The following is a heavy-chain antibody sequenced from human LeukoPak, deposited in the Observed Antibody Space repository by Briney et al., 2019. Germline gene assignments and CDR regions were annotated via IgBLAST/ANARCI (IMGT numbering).Heavy chain of an antibody. V-gene: IGHV1-24*01. CDR1: GDNVTELT. Sequence: ASVNVSCKVSGDNVTELTVHWVRQAPGKGVEWIGGFDPEEGERLYAQKFEGRVTMTEDTSTDTAYMQLTSLRSEDTAVYYCATFCVYDLLECFDYWGQGTLVTVSS. J-gene: IGHJ4*02. CDR2: FDPEEGER. D-gene: IGHD5/OR15-5a*01. CDR3: ATFCVYDLLECFDY.